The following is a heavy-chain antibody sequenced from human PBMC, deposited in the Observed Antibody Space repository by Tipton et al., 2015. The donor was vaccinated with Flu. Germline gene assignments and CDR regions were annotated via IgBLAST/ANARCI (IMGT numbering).Heavy chain of an antibody. CDR1: GYTFTSYG. J-gene: IGHJ4*02. CDR2: ISAYNGNT. CDR3: ARGAGEYYYGSGGYSNFDY. D-gene: IGHD3-10*01. Sequence: QLVQSGAEVKKPGASVKVSCKASGYTFTSYGISWVRQAPGQGLEWMGWISAYNGNTNYAQKLQGRVTMTTDTSTSTAYMEPRSLRSDDTAGYYCARGAGEYYYGSGGYSNFDYWGQGTLVTVSS. V-gene: IGHV1-18*01.